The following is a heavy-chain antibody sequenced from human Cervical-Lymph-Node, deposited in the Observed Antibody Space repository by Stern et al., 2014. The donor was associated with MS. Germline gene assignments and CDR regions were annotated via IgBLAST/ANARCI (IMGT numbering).Heavy chain of an antibody. J-gene: IGHJ4*02. CDR2: IHARGGA. CDR3: ASGYRIFDY. Sequence: VQLVESGPGLVKPSQTLSLTCTVSGGSISSGSDYWSWIRQPVGKGLEWIGRIHARGGAFYTPSLQSRVTISTDTSMNQFSLELNSATAADTAIYYCASGYRIFDYWGQGILVTVSS. V-gene: IGHV4-61*02. D-gene: IGHD5-18*01. CDR1: GGSISSGSDY.